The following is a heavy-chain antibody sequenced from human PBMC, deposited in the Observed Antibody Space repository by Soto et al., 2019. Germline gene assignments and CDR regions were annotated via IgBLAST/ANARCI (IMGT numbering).Heavy chain of an antibody. CDR1: GFSFDNYG. D-gene: IGHD3-16*01. CDR3: AQLGLMTFSHKHYFNH. V-gene: IGHV3-23*01. CDR2: IKSDGTGT. Sequence: GGSLRLSCVASGFSFDNYGMSWVRQAPGEGLEWVSAIKSDGTGTYYAASVEDRFTISRDNSKNTLYLQLNSLRAEDTAVYYCAQLGLMTFSHKHYFNHWGRGTLVTVSS. J-gene: IGHJ4*02.